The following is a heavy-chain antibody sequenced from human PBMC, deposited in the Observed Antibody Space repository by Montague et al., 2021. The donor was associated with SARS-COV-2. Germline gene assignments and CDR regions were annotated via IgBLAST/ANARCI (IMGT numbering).Heavy chain of an antibody. CDR3: ARDSRTSGWGYWYNGLDV. V-gene: IGHV4-4*07. Sequence: SETLSLTCGVSGGSINSYYWSWIRQPAGKGMEWIGRICTSGRTNHSPSLKSRVTISVDTSRNHLSLKLTSVTAADTAVYYCARDSRTSGWGYWYNGLDVWGQGTTVIVSS. CDR2: ICTSGRT. CDR1: GGSINSYY. J-gene: IGHJ6*02. D-gene: IGHD6-19*01.